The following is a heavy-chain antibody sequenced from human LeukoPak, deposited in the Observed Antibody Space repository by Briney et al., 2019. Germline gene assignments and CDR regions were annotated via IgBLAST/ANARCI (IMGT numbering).Heavy chain of an antibody. CDR3: AREGVVPAAICYYYMDV. D-gene: IGHD2-2*01. CDR2: IIPILGIA. CDR1: GGTFSSYT. V-gene: IGHV1-69*04. J-gene: IGHJ6*03. Sequence: SVKVSCKASGGTFSSYTISWVRQAPGQGLEWMGRIIPILGIANYAQKFQGRVTITADKSTSTAYMELSSLRSEDTAVYYCAREGVVPAAICYYYMDVWGKGTTVTVSS.